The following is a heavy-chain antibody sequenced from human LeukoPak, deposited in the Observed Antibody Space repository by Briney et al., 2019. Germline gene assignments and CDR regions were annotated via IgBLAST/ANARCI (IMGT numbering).Heavy chain of an antibody. J-gene: IGHJ4*02. CDR1: GYTFTGYY. CDR3: ARWTGTYFDY. CDR2: INPNSGGT. V-gene: IGHV1-2*02. Sequence: ASVKVSCKASGYTFTGYYMHWVRQAPGQGLEWMGWINPNSGGTNYAQKVQGRVTMTRDTSISTDYMELSRLRSDDTAVYYCARWTGTYFDYWGQGTLVTVSS.